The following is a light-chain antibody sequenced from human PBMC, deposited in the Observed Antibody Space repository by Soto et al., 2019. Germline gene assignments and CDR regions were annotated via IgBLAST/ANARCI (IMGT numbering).Light chain of an antibody. J-gene: IGLJ2*01. Sequence: QSALTQPPSVSGSPGQSVTISCTGTSSDVGSYNRVSWYQHPPGTAPKLMIYEVSNRPSGVPDRFSGSKSGNTASLTISGLQAEDEADYYCSSYTSSSTYVLFGGGTKLTVL. CDR3: SSYTSSSTYVL. V-gene: IGLV2-18*02. CDR1: SSDVGSYNR. CDR2: EVS.